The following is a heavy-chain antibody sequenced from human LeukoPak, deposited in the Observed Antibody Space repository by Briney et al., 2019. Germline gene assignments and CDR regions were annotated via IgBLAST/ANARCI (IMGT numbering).Heavy chain of an antibody. Sequence: GESLKISCKGSGYSFTSYWIGWVRQMPGKGLEWMGIIYPGDSDTRYSPSFQGQVTISADKSISTAYLQWSSLKASDTAMYYCARSDAVVPAASQGGFQHWGQGTLVTVSS. CDR2: IYPGDSDT. CDR1: GYSFTSYW. J-gene: IGHJ1*01. V-gene: IGHV5-51*01. CDR3: ARSDAVVPAASQGGFQH. D-gene: IGHD2-2*01.